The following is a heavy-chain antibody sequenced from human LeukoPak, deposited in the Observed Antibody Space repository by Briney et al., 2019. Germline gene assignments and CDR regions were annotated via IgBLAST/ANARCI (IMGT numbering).Heavy chain of an antibody. D-gene: IGHD2-21*02. CDR1: GFTFSSYG. CDR2: IWYDGSNK. J-gene: IGHJ4*02. CDR3: AITYCGGDCYWTTPFDY. V-gene: IGHV3-30*02. Sequence: GGSLRLSCAASGFTFSSYGMHWVRQAPGKGLEWVAAIWYDGSNKYYADSVKGRFTISRDNSKNTLYLQMNSLRAEDTAVYYCAITYCGGDCYWTTPFDYWGQGTLVTVSS.